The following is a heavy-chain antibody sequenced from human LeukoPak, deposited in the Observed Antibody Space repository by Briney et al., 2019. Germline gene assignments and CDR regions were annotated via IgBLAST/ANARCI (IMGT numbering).Heavy chain of an antibody. V-gene: IGHV1-3*01. J-gene: IGHJ4*02. D-gene: IGHD3-22*01. CDR2: INAGSGNT. Sequence: ASVKVSCKASGYTFTSYAMYWVRQAPGQRLEWMGWINAGSGNTKYSQKFQGRVTITRDTSASTAYMELSSLRSEDTAVYYCATYYYDSSGYFDWGQGTLVTVSS. CDR1: GYTFTSYA. CDR3: ATYYYDSSGYFD.